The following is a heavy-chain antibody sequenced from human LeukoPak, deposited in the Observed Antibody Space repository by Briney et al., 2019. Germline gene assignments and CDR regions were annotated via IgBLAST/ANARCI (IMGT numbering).Heavy chain of an antibody. D-gene: IGHD2-21*01. CDR1: GFIFSSYG. V-gene: IGHV3-30*18. J-gene: IGHJ4*02. CDR3: AKDRGWVAIPDY. CDR2: ISYDGGNK. Sequence: PGGSLRLSCAASGFIFSSYGMHWVRQAPGKGLEWVAVISYDGGNKYYADCVKGRFTISRDNSKNMLYLQMNSVRVEDTAVYYCAKDRGWVAIPDYWGQGTLVTVSS.